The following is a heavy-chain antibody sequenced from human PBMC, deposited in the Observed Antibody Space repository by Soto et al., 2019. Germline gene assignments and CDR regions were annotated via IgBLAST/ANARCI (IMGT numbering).Heavy chain of an antibody. J-gene: IGHJ6*02. CDR1: GCNLSIYS. D-gene: IGHD3-10*01. CDR2: ISGNGNSI. Sequence: PGGSLRLSCAASGCNLSIYSMNWVRKAQRKGLEWVSYISGNGNSIYYADSVEGRFTISRDNAKNSLYLQMNSLRDEDTAVYYCARGFDLQYGMDVWGQGTTVTVSS. V-gene: IGHV3-48*02. CDR3: ARGFDLQYGMDV.